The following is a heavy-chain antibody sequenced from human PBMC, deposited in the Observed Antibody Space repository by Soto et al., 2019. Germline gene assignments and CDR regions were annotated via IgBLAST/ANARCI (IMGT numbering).Heavy chain of an antibody. D-gene: IGHD3-3*01. J-gene: IGHJ5*02. Sequence: EVQLVESGGGLVKPGGSLRLSCAASGFTINNAWMHWVRQAPGKGLEWVGRIKSKADVETTDYAETVKGRFTISRDDYKNTLYLQINSLKTEDPAVYYWNTYYDSRGGHYHLWGQGTMVTVSS. CDR1: GFTINNAW. CDR2: IKSKADVETT. V-gene: IGHV3-15*07. CDR3: NTYYDSRGGHYHL.